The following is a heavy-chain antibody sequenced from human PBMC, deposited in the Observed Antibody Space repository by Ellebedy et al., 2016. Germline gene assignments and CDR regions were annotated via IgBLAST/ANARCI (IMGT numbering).Heavy chain of an antibody. V-gene: IGHV3-30*03. Sequence: GGSLRLSCAASGFTFSSYGMHWVRQAPGKGLEWVAVISYDGSNKYYADSVKGRFTISRDNSKNTLYLQMNSLRAEDTAVYYCARDRCGGDCSDFDYWGQGTLVTVSS. J-gene: IGHJ4*02. CDR2: ISYDGSNK. CDR3: ARDRCGGDCSDFDY. CDR1: GFTFSSYG. D-gene: IGHD2-21*02.